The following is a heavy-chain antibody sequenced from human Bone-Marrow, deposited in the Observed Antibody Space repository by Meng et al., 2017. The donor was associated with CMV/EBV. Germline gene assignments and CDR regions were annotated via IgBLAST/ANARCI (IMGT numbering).Heavy chain of an antibody. CDR3: ARDRSGYYDSGLGWFDP. D-gene: IGHD3-3*01. CDR2: TYYRSKWYN. V-gene: IGHV6-1*01. CDR1: GDSVSSNSAA. J-gene: IGHJ5*02. Sequence: VRLQRSGPALVKPPQTLSLPWAISGDSVSSNSAAWNWIRQSPSRGLEWLGRTYYRSKWYNDYAVSVKSRITINPDTSKNQFSLQLNSVTPEDTAVYYCARDRSGYYDSGLGWFDPWGQGTLVTVSS.